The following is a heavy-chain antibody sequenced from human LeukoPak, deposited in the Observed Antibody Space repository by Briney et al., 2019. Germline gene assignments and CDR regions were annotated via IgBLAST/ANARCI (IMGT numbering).Heavy chain of an antibody. J-gene: IGHJ4*02. D-gene: IGHD1-20*01. CDR1: GFTFSSYE. CDR3: ARARGITGTTDFFDY. CDR2: ISSSSSYI. V-gene: IGHV3-21*01. Sequence: GGSLRLSCAASGFTFSSYEMNWVRQAPGKGLEWVSSISSSSSYIYYADSVKGRFTISRDNAKNSLYLQMNSLRAEDTAVYYCARARGITGTTDFFDYWGQGTLVTVSS.